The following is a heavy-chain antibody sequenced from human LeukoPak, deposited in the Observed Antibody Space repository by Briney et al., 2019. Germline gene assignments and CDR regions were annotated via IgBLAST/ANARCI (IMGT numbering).Heavy chain of an antibody. J-gene: IGHJ4*02. CDR2: IYYSGYT. V-gene: IGHV4-59*12. D-gene: IGHD3-22*01. CDR1: GGSISSYY. Sequence: PSETLSLTCTVSGGSISSYYWSWIRQPPGKGLEWIGFIYYSGYTNYNPSLKSRVTMSVDTSKNQFSLKLSSVTAADTAVYYCARDTYYYDSSGYWADYWGQGTLVTVSS. CDR3: ARDTYYYDSSGYWADY.